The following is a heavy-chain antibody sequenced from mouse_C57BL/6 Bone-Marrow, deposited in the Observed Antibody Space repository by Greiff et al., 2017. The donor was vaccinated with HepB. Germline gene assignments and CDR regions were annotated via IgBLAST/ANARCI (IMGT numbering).Heavy chain of an antibody. V-gene: IGHV1-5*01. D-gene: IGHD2-4*01. CDR3: TRWGKWGLSFAY. CDR2: IYPGNSDT. J-gene: IGHJ3*01. Sequence: VHVKQSGTVLARPGASVKMSCKTSGYTFTSYWMHWVKQRPGQGLEWIGAIYPGNSDTSYNQKFKGKAKLTAVTSASTAYMELSSLTNEDSAVYYCTRWGKWGLSFAYWGQGTLVTVSA. CDR1: GYTFTSYW.